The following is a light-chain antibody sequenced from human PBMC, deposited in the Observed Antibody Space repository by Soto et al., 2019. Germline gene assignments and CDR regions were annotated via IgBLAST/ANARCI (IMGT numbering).Light chain of an antibody. CDR3: QHRNNWPT. V-gene: IGKV3-11*01. CDR2: DAS. CDR1: QSISSS. Sequence: EVVLTQSPAILSLSPGERATLSCRASQSISSSLAWYQHKPGRAPRLLIYDASNRATGIPARFSGSGSVTDFTLTISSLEPEDFAVYYCQHRNNWPTFGGGTKVEIK. J-gene: IGKJ4*01.